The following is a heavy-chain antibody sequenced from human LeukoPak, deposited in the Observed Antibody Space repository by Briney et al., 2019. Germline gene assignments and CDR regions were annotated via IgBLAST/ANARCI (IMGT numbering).Heavy chain of an antibody. Sequence: PGGSLRLSCAASGFTFSSYAMSWVRQAPGKGLEWVSYISSGSDTIYYADSVKGRFTISRDNAKNSLYLQMNSLRDEDTAVYYCARKYEQTWGQGTLVTVSS. CDR1: GFTFSSYA. V-gene: IGHV3-48*02. J-gene: IGHJ4*02. CDR3: ARKYEQT. CDR2: ISSGSDTI. D-gene: IGHD2-2*01.